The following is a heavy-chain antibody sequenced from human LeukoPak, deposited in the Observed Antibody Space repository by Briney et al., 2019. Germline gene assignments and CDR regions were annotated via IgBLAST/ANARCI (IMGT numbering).Heavy chain of an antibody. CDR1: GYTFSNYG. J-gene: IGHJ4*02. D-gene: IGHD3-9*01. Sequence: ASVKVSCKASGYTFSNYGVTWVRQAPGQGLEWMGWINVYTGYTNYAQNFQGRVTMTTDTSTNTAYVELRSLTSDDTAVYFCARDGGYFDWPRPRPGKYYFDYWGQGTLVTVTS. V-gene: IGHV1-18*01. CDR2: INVYTGYT. CDR3: ARDGGYFDWPRPRPGKYYFDY.